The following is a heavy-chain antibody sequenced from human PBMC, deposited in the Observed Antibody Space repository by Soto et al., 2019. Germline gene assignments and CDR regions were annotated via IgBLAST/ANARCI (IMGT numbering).Heavy chain of an antibody. V-gene: IGHV3-23*01. J-gene: IGHJ4*02. D-gene: IGHD1-1*01. CDR2: ISGSGGST. Sequence: PGRSQSLSYAASTFTFSSFVINWVRQAPGKGLEWVSAISGSGGSTYYADSVKGRFTISRDNSKNTLYLQMRGLKVEDTAVYYCAKPEIPHPCWNGRCYWVQGTLVTVSA. CDR3: AKPEIPHPCWNGRCY. CDR1: TFTFSSFV.